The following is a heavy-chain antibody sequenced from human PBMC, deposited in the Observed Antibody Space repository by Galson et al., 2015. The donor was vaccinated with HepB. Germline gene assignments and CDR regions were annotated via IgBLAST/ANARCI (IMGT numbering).Heavy chain of an antibody. V-gene: IGHV3-66*01. D-gene: IGHD1-26*01. CDR1: EFTVSSNY. J-gene: IGHJ3*01. Sequence: SLRLSCAASEFTVSSNYVSWVRQAPGKGLEWVSLIQSGGSTYYADSVKGRFTIFRDTSKNIVYLLMNSLRVEDTAVYYCARDFLYSGSYNPTSDPFDVWGQGTMVTVSS. CDR2: IQSGGST. CDR3: ARDFLYSGSYNPTSDPFDV.